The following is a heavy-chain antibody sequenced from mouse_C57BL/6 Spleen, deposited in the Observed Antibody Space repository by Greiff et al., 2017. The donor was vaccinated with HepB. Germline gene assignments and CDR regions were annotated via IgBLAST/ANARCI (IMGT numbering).Heavy chain of an antibody. J-gene: IGHJ3*01. D-gene: IGHD1-1*01. Sequence: EVQLQQSGPGLVKPSQSLSLTCSVTGYSITSGYYWNWIRQFPGNKLEWMCYISYDGSNNYNPSLKNRISITRDTSKNQFFLKLNSVTTEDTATYYCARGGYYGSSYVWFAYWGQGTLVTVSA. CDR3: ARGGYYGSSYVWFAY. CDR2: ISYDGSN. CDR1: GYSITSGYY. V-gene: IGHV3-6*01.